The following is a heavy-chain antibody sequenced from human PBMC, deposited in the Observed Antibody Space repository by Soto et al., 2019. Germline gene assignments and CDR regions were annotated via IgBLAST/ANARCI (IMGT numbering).Heavy chain of an antibody. J-gene: IGHJ6*02. CDR3: ARDPPLGYGDYYYGMDV. CDR1: GGTFSSYA. Sequence: SVKVSCKASGGTFSSYAISWVRQAPGQGLEWMGGIIPIFGTANYAQKFQGRVTITADESTSTAYMELSSLRSEDTAVYYCARDPPLGYGDYYYGMDVWGQGTTVTSP. V-gene: IGHV1-69*13. CDR2: IIPIFGTA. D-gene: IGHD5-18*01.